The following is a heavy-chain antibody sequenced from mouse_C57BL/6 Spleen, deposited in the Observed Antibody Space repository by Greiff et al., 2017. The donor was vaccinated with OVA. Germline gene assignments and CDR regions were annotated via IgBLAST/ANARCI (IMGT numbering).Heavy chain of an antibody. J-gene: IGHJ2*01. Sequence: EVKLQESGPGLVKPSQSLSLTCSVTGYSITSGYYWNWIRQFPGNKLEWMGYISYDGSNNYNPSLKNRISITRDTSKNQFFLKLNSVTTEDTATYYCAITTVVVDYWGQGTTLTVSS. D-gene: IGHD1-1*01. V-gene: IGHV3-6*01. CDR1: GYSITSGYY. CDR3: AITTVVVDY. CDR2: ISYDGSN.